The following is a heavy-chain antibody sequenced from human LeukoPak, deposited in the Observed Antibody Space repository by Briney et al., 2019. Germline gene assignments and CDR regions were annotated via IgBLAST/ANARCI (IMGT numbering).Heavy chain of an antibody. CDR3: ARSDYYDSSGYYLSFDY. CDR2: ISAYNGNT. J-gene: IGHJ4*02. CDR1: GYTFTSYG. Sequence: ASVKVSCKASGYTFTSYGISWVRHAPGQGLEWMGWISAYNGNTNYAQKLQGRVTMTTDTSTSTAYMELRSLRSDDTAVYYCARSDYYDSSGYYLSFDYWGQGTLVTVSA. D-gene: IGHD3-22*01. V-gene: IGHV1-18*01.